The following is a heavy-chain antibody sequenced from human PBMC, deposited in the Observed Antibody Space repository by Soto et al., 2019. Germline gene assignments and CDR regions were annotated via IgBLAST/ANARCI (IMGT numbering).Heavy chain of an antibody. V-gene: IGHV3-23*01. J-gene: IGHJ4*02. D-gene: IGHD2-21*02. CDR2: INGGGGTT. CDR1: GFTFSSYA. CDR3: AKVVCTSDCYDY. Sequence: GGSLRLSCTASGFTFSSYAMSWVRQAPGKGLEWVSSINGGGGTTNYADSVKGRFTISRDNSKSTLYLQMNSLRAEDTAVYFCAKVVCTSDCYDYWGQGTLVTVSS.